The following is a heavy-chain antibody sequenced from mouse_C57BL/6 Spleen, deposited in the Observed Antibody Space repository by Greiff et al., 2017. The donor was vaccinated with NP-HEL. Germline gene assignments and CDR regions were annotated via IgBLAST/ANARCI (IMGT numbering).Heavy chain of an antibody. Sequence: VHLVESGAELAKPGASVKLSCKASGYTFTSYWMHWVKQRPGQGLEWIGYINPSSGYTKYNQKFKDKATLTADKSSSTAYMQLSSLTYEDSAVYYCARDGNYYGSRGAWFAYWGQGTLVTVSA. D-gene: IGHD1-1*01. CDR2: INPSSGYT. CDR1: GYTFTSYW. CDR3: ARDGNYYGSRGAWFAY. V-gene: IGHV1-7*01. J-gene: IGHJ3*01.